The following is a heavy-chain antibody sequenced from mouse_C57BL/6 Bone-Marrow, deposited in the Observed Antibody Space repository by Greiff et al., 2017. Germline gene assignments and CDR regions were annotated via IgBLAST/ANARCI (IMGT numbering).Heavy chain of an antibody. J-gene: IGHJ4*01. D-gene: IGHD2-3*01. CDR2: ISYDGSN. Sequence: EVKLVESGPGLVKPSQSLSLTCSVTGYSITSGYYWNWIRQFPGNKLEWMGYISYDGSNNYNPSLKNRISITRDTSKNQFFLKLNSVTTEDTATYYCEREGVYDGYPYYAMDYWGQGTSVTVSS. CDR3: EREGVYDGYPYYAMDY. CDR1: GYSITSGYY. V-gene: IGHV3-6*01.